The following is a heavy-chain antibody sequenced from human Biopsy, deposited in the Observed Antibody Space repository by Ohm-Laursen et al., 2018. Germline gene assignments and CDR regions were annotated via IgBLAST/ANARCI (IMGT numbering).Heavy chain of an antibody. D-gene: IGHD1-14*01. CDR1: GFTFDDYA. CDR2: ISWNSDSI. J-gene: IGHJ6*02. V-gene: IGHV3-9*01. CDR3: AKDRYTGKYYYYYGMDV. Sequence: SLRLSCTASGFTFDDYAMHWVRQAPGKGLEWVSGISWNSDSIGYADSVKGRFTISRDNAKKSLYLQMNSLRAEDTALYYCAKDRYTGKYYYYYGMDVWGQGITVSVSS.